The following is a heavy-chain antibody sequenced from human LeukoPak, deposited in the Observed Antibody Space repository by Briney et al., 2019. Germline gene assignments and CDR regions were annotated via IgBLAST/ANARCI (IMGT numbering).Heavy chain of an antibody. D-gene: IGHD5-12*01. CDR2: INHSGST. V-gene: IGHV4-34*01. CDR3: ARVDQSGYDTRGWFDP. Sequence: SETLSLTCAVYGGSFSGYYWSWIRQPPGKGLEWIGEINHSGSTNYNPSLKSRVTISVDTSKNQFSLKLSSVTAADTAVYYCARVDQSGYDTRGWFDPWGQGTLVTVSS. CDR1: GGSFSGYY. J-gene: IGHJ5*02.